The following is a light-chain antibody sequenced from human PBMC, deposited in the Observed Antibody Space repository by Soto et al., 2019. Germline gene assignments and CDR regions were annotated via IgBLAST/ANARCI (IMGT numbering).Light chain of an antibody. CDR2: DAS. CDR3: QQRSNWPPLT. J-gene: IGKJ5*01. Sequence: SPATLSLSPGDRATLSCRASQSVSSYLAWYQQKPGQAPRLLIYDASNRATGIPARFTGSGSGTDFTLTISNLEPEDFAVYYCQQRSNWPPLTFGQGTRLEIK. CDR1: QSVSSY. V-gene: IGKV3-11*01.